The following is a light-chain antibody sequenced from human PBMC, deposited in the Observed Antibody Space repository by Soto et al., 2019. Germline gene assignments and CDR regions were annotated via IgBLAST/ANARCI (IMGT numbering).Light chain of an antibody. Sequence: DIQMTQSPSSVSASVGDRVTITCRASQGVGSWLAWYQQKPGKAPTLLIFTASNLQSGVPSRFSGSGSGTHFSLTISSLQPEDFATYYCQQANSFPRTFGQGTKVDIK. CDR2: TAS. J-gene: IGKJ1*01. V-gene: IGKV1D-12*01. CDR3: QQANSFPRT. CDR1: QGVGSW.